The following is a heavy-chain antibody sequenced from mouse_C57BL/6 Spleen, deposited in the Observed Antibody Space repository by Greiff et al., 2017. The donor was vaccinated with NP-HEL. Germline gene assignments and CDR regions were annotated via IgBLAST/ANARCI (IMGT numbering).Heavy chain of an antibody. CDR3: ASYYGPGGWFAY. J-gene: IGHJ3*01. CDR1: GYTFTDHT. V-gene: IGHV1-78*01. Sequence: VKLMESDAELVKPGASVKISCKVSGYTFTDHTIHWMKQRPEQGLEWIGYIYPRDGSTKYNEKFKGKATLTADKSSSTAYMQLNSLTSEDSAVYFCASYYGPGGWFAYWGQGTLVTVSA. CDR2: IYPRDGST. D-gene: IGHD1-2*01.